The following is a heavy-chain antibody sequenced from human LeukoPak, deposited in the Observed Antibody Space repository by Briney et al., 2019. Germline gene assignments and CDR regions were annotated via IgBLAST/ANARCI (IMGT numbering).Heavy chain of an antibody. D-gene: IGHD3-9*01. Sequence: PGGSLRLSCAAPGFTLSSYGMHWVRQAPGKGLEWVAVISYDGSNKYYADSVKGRFTISRDNSKNTLYLQMNSLGAEDTAVYYCAKDDTYDILTGAPDYWGQGTLVTVSS. CDR1: GFTLSSYG. J-gene: IGHJ4*02. CDR2: ISYDGSNK. V-gene: IGHV3-30*18. CDR3: AKDDTYDILTGAPDY.